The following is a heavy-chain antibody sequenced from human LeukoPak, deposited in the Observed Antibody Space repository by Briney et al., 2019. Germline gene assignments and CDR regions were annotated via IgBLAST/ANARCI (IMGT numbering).Heavy chain of an antibody. J-gene: IGHJ4*02. CDR1: GGSFSGYY. Sequence: SETLSLTCAAYGGSFSGYYWSWIRQPPGKGLEWIGEINHSGSTNYNPSLKSRVTMSVDTSRNQLSLRLSSVTAADTAVYYCAKDGTRPFYGSGSYYNYFDSWGQGTLVTVSS. CDR2: INHSGST. V-gene: IGHV4-34*01. D-gene: IGHD3-10*01. CDR3: AKDGTRPFYGSGSYYNYFDS.